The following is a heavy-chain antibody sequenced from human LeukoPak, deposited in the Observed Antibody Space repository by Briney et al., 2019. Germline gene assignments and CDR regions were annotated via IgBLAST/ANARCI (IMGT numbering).Heavy chain of an antibody. Sequence: PSETLSLTCTVSGGSISSYYWSWIRQPAGKGLEWIGRIYTGGSTNYNPSLKSRVTMSVDTSKNQFSLKLSSVTAADTAVYYCARDGGVVPAALYYYYGMDVWGQGTTVTVSS. CDR1: GGSISSYY. J-gene: IGHJ6*02. V-gene: IGHV4-4*07. CDR2: IYTGGST. D-gene: IGHD2-2*01. CDR3: ARDGGVVPAALYYYYGMDV.